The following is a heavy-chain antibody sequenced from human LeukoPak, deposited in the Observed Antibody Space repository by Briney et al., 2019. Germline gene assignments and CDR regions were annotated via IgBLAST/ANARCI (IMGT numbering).Heavy chain of an antibody. Sequence: GGSLRLSCAASGFTFSNYWMAWVRQAPGKGLEWVAHINQDGSEEHYMDSVKARFTISRDNAKNSLSLQMNSLSAEDTAVYYCVRVGRVSGYDLLVYWGQGTLLSVSS. J-gene: IGHJ4*02. V-gene: IGHV3-7*01. D-gene: IGHD5-12*01. CDR2: INQDGSEE. CDR3: VRVGRVSGYDLLVY. CDR1: GFTFSNYW.